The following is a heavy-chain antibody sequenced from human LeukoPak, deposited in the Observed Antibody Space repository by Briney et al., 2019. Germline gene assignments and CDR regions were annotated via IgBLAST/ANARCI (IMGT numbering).Heavy chain of an antibody. CDR2: IKQDGSEK. CDR1: GFTFSSYW. CDR3: ARLSLPDLYYFDY. D-gene: IGHD3-10*01. Sequence: AGGSLRLSCAASGFTFSSYWMSWVRQAPGKGLEWVANIKQDGSEKYYVDSVKGRFTISRDNAKNSLYLQMNSLRAEDTAVCYCARLSLPDLYYFDYWGQGTLVTVSS. V-gene: IGHV3-7*01. J-gene: IGHJ4*02.